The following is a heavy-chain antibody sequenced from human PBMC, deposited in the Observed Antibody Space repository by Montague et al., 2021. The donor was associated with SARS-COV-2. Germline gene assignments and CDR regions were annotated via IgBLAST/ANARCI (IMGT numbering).Heavy chain of an antibody. D-gene: IGHD2-2*02. CDR1: GGSISTSDYY. Sequence: SETLSLTCTVSGGSISTSDYYWGWIRQPPGKGLEWIGSVYYSGRTYYNPSLKSRITISVDTSKNQFSLKLRFVTAADTAVYYCARRHLCRSPNCYTVGYNWFDPWGQGTLVTVSS. CDR2: VYYSGRT. V-gene: IGHV4-39*01. CDR3: ARRHLCRSPNCYTVGYNWFDP. J-gene: IGHJ5*02.